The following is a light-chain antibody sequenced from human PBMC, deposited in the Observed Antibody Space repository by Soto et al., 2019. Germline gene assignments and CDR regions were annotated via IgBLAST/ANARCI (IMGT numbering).Light chain of an antibody. CDR2: GAS. CDR1: QSVSSSY. CDR3: QQYGSSPLLT. Sequence: EIVLTQSPGTLSLSPGERATLSCRASQSVSSSYLAWYQQKPGQAPRLLIYGASSRATGIPDRFSGSWSGTDVTMTISRLEPEDFAVYYCQQYGSSPLLTFGGGTKVEIK. V-gene: IGKV3-20*01. J-gene: IGKJ4*01.